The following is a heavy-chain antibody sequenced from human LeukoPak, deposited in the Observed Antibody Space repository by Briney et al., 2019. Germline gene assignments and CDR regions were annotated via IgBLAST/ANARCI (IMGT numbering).Heavy chain of an antibody. CDR1: GGSISSGSYY. CDR2: IYTSGST. V-gene: IGHV4-61*02. D-gene: IGHD1-26*01. CDR3: ATNRVGTYDRPFDI. J-gene: IGHJ3*02. Sequence: PSQTLSLTCTVSGGSISSGSYYWSWIRQPAGKGLEWIGRIYTSGSTNYNPSLKSRVTISVDTSKNQSSLELSSVTATDTAVYFCATNRVGTYDRPFDIWGQGTIVTVSS.